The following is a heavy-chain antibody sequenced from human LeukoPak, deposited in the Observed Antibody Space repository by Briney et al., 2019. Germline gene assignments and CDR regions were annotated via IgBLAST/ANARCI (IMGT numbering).Heavy chain of an antibody. V-gene: IGHV1-8*02. D-gene: IGHD3-10*01. CDR1: GGTFSSYA. J-gene: IGHJ3*02. CDR3: ARRITMVRGVTQLDI. Sequence: ASVKVSCKASGGTFSSYAISWVRQAPGQGLEWMGWMNPNSGNTGYAQKFQGRVTMTRNTSISTAYMELSSLRSEDTAVYYCARRITMVRGVTQLDIWGQGTMVTVSS. CDR2: MNPNSGNT.